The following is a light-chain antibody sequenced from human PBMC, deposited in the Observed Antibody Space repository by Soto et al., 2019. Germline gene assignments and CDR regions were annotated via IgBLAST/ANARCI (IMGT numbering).Light chain of an antibody. J-gene: IGLJ7*01. CDR2: DNT. Sequence: QSVLTQPPSVSAAPGQTVTISCSGSSSNIGNNYVSWYQHLPGTAPKLLIYDNTKRPSGIPDRFSASKSGTSATLGIAGLQTGDEADYYCATWDSSLSAAVFGGGTQLTVL. CDR3: ATWDSSLSAAV. CDR1: SSNIGNNY. V-gene: IGLV1-51*01.